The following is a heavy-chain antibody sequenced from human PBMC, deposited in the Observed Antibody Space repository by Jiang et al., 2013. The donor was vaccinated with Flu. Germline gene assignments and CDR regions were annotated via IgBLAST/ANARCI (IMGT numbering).Heavy chain of an antibody. V-gene: IGHV4-59*01. CDR1: GGSISSYY. D-gene: IGHD1-26*01. CDR2: IYYSGST. J-gene: IGHJ4*02. Sequence: GPGLVKPSETLSLTCTVSGGSISSYYWSWIRQPPGKGLEWIGYIYYSGSTNYNPSLKSRVTISVDTSKNQFSLKLSSVTAADTAVYYCARLVGATNGGYFDYWGQGTLVTVSS. CDR3: ARLVGATNGGYFDY.